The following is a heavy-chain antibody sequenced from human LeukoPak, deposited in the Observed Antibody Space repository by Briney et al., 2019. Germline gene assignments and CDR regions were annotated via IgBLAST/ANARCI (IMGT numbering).Heavy chain of an antibody. CDR2: IDPNSGGT. D-gene: IGHD3-9*01. CDR3: ARDPNMYYDILTGYYRGFHYYYMDV. Sequence: ASVKVSCKASGYTFIDHYMHWVRQAPGQGLEWMGWIDPNSGGTHYAQKFQGRVTMTRDTSISTAYMELSRLRSDDTAVYYCARDPNMYYDILTGYYRGFHYYYMDVWGKGTTVTVSS. J-gene: IGHJ6*03. V-gene: IGHV1-2*02. CDR1: GYTFIDHY.